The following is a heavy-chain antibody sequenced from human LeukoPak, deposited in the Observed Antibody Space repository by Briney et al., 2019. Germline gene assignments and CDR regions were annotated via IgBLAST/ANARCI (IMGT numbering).Heavy chain of an antibody. J-gene: IGHJ4*02. V-gene: IGHV3-21*01. Sequence: GGSLRLSCAASGFTFSSYSMNWVRQAPGKGLEWVSSISSSSSYIYYADSVKGRFTISRDNAKNSLYLQMNSLRAEDTAVYYCARVDDFWSGTRCSDYWGQGTLVTVSS. D-gene: IGHD3-3*01. CDR3: ARVDDFWSGTRCSDY. CDR1: GFTFSSYS. CDR2: ISSSSSYI.